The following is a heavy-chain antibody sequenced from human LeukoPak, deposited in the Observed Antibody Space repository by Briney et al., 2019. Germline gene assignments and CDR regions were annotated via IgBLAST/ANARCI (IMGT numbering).Heavy chain of an antibody. V-gene: IGHV3-21*01. CDR3: GREIEAPGKTLDY. CDR2: ISSSSSYI. J-gene: IGHJ4*02. Sequence: PGGSLRLSCAASGFTFGDYPMNWVRQAPGKGLEWVSSISSSSSYIYYADSVKGRFTISRDNAKNTLYLQMNSLRPEDTAVYYCGREIEAPGKTLDYWGQGTLVTVSS. CDR1: GFTFGDYP.